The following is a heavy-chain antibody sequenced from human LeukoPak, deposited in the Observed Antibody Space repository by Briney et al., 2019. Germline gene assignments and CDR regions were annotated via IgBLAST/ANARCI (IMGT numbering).Heavy chain of an antibody. J-gene: IGHJ4*02. CDR3: AKDPRVATIEIFDY. D-gene: IGHD5-12*01. CDR2: ISGGGGVT. V-gene: IGHV3-23*01. CDR1: GFTFGDYA. Sequence: PGGSLRLSCGGSGFTFGDYAISWVRQAPGKGLEWVSAISGGGGVTYYADSVKGRFTISRDNSKNTLYLQMNSLRAEDTAVYYCAKDPRVATIEIFDYWGQGTLVTVSS.